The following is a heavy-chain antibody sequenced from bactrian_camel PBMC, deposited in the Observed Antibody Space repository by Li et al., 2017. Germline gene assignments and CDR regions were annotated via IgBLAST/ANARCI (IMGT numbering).Heavy chain of an antibody. V-gene: IGHV3S1*01. CDR2: INSDASST. CDR3: AAANLRDWLVPVPYNY. Sequence: QLVESGGGLVQPGGSLRLSCAASGFTFSSYWMYWVRQAPGKGLEWVSTINSDASSTYYRDSVKGRFTVSRDNAKNTLYLQMNSLKPEDTAVYYCAAANLRDWLVPVPYNYWGQGTQVTVS. CDR1: GFTFSSYW. D-gene: IGHD1*01. J-gene: IGHJ4*01.